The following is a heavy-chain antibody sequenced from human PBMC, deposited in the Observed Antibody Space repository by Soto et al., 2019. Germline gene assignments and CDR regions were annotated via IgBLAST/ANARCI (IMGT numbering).Heavy chain of an antibody. J-gene: IGHJ6*02. V-gene: IGHV4-59*01. CDR3: ARGEDAFFYYGLDV. Sequence: SETLSLTCTVSGDSMSSYYWTWIRQPPGKGLEWIAYIYDTGISGYTPSTSYNPSLKSRVTMSVDTSKSQFSLKLTSVTAADTAVYYCARGEDAFFYYGLDVWGQGITVTVSS. CDR2: IYDTGISGYTPST. CDR1: GDSMSSYY.